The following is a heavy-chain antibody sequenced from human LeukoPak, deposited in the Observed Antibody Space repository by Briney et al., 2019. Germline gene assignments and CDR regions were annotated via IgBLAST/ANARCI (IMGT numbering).Heavy chain of an antibody. CDR1: GFTLSSFG. J-gene: IGHJ4*02. CDR3: AKDPGSSGWGYFDY. Sequence: GRSLRLSCTASGFTLSSFGMHRVRQAPAKGLEWVAVISDDGSNRYYADSVKGRFTISRDNSKNTLYLQMNSLRVEDTAVYYCAKDPGSSGWGYFDYWGQGTLVTVSS. D-gene: IGHD6-19*01. CDR2: ISDDGSNR. V-gene: IGHV3-30*18.